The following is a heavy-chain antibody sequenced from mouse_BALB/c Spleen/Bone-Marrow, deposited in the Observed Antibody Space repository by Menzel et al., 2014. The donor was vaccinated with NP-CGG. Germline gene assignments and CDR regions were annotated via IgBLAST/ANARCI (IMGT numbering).Heavy chain of an antibody. D-gene: IGHD1-1*01. CDR2: IDPANGNT. CDR3: AMYYYGSSLFAY. Sequence: EVKLVESGAELVKPGASVKLSCTASGFNIKDTYMHWVKQRPEQGLEWIGRIDPANGNTKYDPKFQGKATITADTSSNTGYLQLSSLTSEDTAVYYCAMYYYGSSLFAYWGQGTLVTVSA. CDR1: GFNIKDTY. V-gene: IGHV14-3*02. J-gene: IGHJ3*01.